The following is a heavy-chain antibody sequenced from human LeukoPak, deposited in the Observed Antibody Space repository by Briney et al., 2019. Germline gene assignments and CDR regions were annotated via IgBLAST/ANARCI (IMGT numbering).Heavy chain of an antibody. CDR3: AKGLKYYDFWSGYPLYMDV. CDR2: ISGSGGST. D-gene: IGHD3-3*01. J-gene: IGHJ6*03. CDR1: GFTFSSYA. V-gene: IGHV3-23*01. Sequence: GGSLRLSCAASGFTFSSYAMSWVRQAPGKGLEWVSAISGSGGSTYYADSVKGRFTISRDNSKDTLYLQMNSLRAEDTAVYYCAKGLKYYDFWSGYPLYMDVWGKGTTVTVSS.